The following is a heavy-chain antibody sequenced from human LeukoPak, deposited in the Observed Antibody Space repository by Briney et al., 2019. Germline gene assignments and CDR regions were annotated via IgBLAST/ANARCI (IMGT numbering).Heavy chain of an antibody. D-gene: IGHD3-10*01. CDR3: AKDRSYYGSGSSVFDY. CDR1: GFTFSSYA. Sequence: GGSLRLSCAASGFTFSSYAMSWVRQAPGKGLEWVPAISGSGGSTYYADSVKGRFTISRDNSKNTLYLQMNSLRAEDTAVYYCAKDRSYYGSGSSVFDYWGQGTLVTVSS. CDR2: ISGSGGST. V-gene: IGHV3-23*01. J-gene: IGHJ4*02.